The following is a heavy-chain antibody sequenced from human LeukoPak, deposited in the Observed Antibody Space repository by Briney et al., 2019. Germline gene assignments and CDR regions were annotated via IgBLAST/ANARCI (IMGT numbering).Heavy chain of an antibody. Sequence: PGGSLRLSCAASGFTFNNYGMSWVRQAPGKGLEWVSGISGSGGSTYFADSVKGRFTISRDNSKNTLYMEMNNLRAEDTAVYYCAKFISSSWRGFDYWGQGTLVTVSS. J-gene: IGHJ4*02. CDR2: ISGSGGST. V-gene: IGHV3-23*01. CDR3: AKFISSSWRGFDY. CDR1: GFTFNNYG. D-gene: IGHD6-13*01.